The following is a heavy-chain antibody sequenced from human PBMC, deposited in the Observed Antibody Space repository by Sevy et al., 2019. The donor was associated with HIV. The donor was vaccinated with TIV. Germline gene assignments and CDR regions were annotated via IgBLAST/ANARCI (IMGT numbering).Heavy chain of an antibody. CDR2: VSGAGGST. D-gene: IGHD1-1*01. V-gene: IGHV3-23*01. CDR1: GFTFSSYA. J-gene: IGHJ4*02. Sequence: GGSLRLSCAASGFTFSSYAMTWVRQAPGKGLEWVSTVSGAGGSTYYADSVKGRFTISRDNSKNMRYLQMNSLRAEDTAVYYCAKGSFFGTTVPFDYWGQGTLVTVSS. CDR3: AKGSFFGTTVPFDY.